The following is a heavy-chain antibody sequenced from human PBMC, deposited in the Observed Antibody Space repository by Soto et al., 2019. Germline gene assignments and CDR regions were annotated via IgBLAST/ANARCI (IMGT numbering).Heavy chain of an antibody. D-gene: IGHD6-19*01. CDR3: ARGSIAVAGRNQLDY. CDR2: INAANGHT. V-gene: IGHV1-3*01. Sequence: QVQLVQSGPEVKKTGASVKVSCRASGYFFTSYAIHWVRQAPGPRLEWLGWINAANGHTKYSRNFQGRVIITRDTSAITVYMEVSSLKSGDTAVYYCARGSIAVAGRNQLDYWGQGTRVTVFS. J-gene: IGHJ4*02. CDR1: GYFFTSYA.